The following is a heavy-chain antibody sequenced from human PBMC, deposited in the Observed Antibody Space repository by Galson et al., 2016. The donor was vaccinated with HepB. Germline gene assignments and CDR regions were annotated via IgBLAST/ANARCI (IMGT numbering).Heavy chain of an antibody. V-gene: IGHV3-13*04. CDR1: GFTFSTYD. Sequence: SLRLSCAASGFTFSTYDIHWVRQIPGKGLEWVAAAGPAGETYYAGSERGRFTVSRENGKNFLYLQIDSLRAGDTAVYYCSRGHLGQYYYYGLDVWGQGTTATVSS. J-gene: IGHJ6*02. CDR2: AGPAGET. CDR3: SRGHLGQYYYYGLDV.